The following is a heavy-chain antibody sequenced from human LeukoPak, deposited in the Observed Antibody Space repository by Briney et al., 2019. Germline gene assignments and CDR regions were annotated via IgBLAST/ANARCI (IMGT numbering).Heavy chain of an antibody. D-gene: IGHD3-22*01. V-gene: IGHV4-38-2*02. J-gene: IGHJ6*02. CDR3: ARVDSSGYYYYYYGMDV. CDR1: GYSISSGYY. CDR2: IYHSGST. Sequence: SETLSLTCTVSGYSISSGYYWGWIRQPPGKGLEWIGRIYHSGSTYYNPSLKSRVTISVDTSKNQFSLKLSSVTAADTAVYYCARVDSSGYYYYYYGMDVWGQGTTVTVSS.